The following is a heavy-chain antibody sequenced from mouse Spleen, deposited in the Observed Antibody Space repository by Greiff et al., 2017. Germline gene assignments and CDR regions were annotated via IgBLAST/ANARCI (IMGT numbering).Heavy chain of an antibody. CDR3: ARVSLWGYYFDY. V-gene: IGHV3-6*01. CDR1: GYSITSGYY. D-gene: IGHD6-2*01. CDR2: ISYDGSN. Sequence: EVQLVESGPGLVKPSQSLSLTCSVTGYSITSGYYWNWIRQFPGNKLEWMGYISYDGSNNYNPSLKNRISITRDTSKNQFFLKLNSVTTEDTATYYCARVSLWGYYFDYWGQGTTLTVSS. J-gene: IGHJ2*01.